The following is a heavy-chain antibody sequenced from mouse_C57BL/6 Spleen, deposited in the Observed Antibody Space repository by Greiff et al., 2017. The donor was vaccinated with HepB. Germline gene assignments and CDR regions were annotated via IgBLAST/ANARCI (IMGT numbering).Heavy chain of an antibody. CDR2: INYDGSST. CDR1: GFTFSDYY. J-gene: IGHJ2*01. CDR3: ARGPIIGYFDY. V-gene: IGHV5-16*01. D-gene: IGHD1-1*01. Sequence: EVVLVESEGGLVQPGSSMKLSCTASGFTFSDYYMAWVRQVPEKGLEWVANINYDGSSTYYLDSLKSRFIISRDNAKNILYLQMSSLKSEDTATYYCARGPIIGYFDYWGQGTTLTVSS.